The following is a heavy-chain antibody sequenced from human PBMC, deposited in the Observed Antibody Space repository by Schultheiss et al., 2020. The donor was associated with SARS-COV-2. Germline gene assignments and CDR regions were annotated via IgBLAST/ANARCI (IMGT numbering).Heavy chain of an antibody. Sequence: ASVKVSCKASGYTFTSYGISWVRQAPGQGLEWMGWISAYNGNTNYAQKLQGRVTMTTDTSTSTAYMELRSLRSDDTAVYYCARDLVAVAGSDYYYGMDVWGQGTTVTVSS. CDR1: GYTFTSYG. V-gene: IGHV1-18*01. CDR2: ISAYNGNT. D-gene: IGHD6-19*01. CDR3: ARDLVAVAGSDYYYGMDV. J-gene: IGHJ6*02.